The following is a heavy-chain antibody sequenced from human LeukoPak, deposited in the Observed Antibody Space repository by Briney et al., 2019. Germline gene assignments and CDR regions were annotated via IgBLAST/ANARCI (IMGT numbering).Heavy chain of an antibody. Sequence: PSETLSLTCAVYGGSFSGYYWSWIRQPPGKGMEWIGEINHSGSTNYNPSLKSRVTISVDTSKNQFSLKLSSVTAADTAVYYCARAGYCSSTSCKKQYFQHWGQGTLVTVSS. D-gene: IGHD2-2*03. J-gene: IGHJ1*01. CDR3: ARAGYCSSTSCKKQYFQH. CDR1: GGSFSGYY. CDR2: INHSGST. V-gene: IGHV4-34*01.